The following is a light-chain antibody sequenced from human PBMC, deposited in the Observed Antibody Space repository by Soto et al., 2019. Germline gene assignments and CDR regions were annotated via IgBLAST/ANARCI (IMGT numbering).Light chain of an antibody. CDR2: GNS. V-gene: IGLV1-40*01. CDR3: QSYDSSLSAVV. CDR1: SSNIGAGYD. J-gene: IGLJ2*01. Sequence: QSVLTQPPSVSGAPGQRVTISCTGSSSNIGAGYDVHWYQQLPGTAPKLLIYGNSNRPSGVPDRFSGSKSGTSASLAITGLQAEDEADYYCQSYDSSLSAVVFGGGTK.